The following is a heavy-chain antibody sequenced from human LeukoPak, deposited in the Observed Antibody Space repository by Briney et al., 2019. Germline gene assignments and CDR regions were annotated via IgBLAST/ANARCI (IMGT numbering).Heavy chain of an antibody. D-gene: IGHD1-26*01. J-gene: IGHJ4*02. CDR2: ISTTSDYI. CDR3: ARGVGVTIRTSNFDY. V-gene: IGHV3-21*01. Sequence: GGSLRLSCAASGFTFSNYDMSWVRQAPGKGLEWVSSISTTSDYIYYAGSVKGRFTVSRDNAKNSLFLQMNSLRAEDTAVYYCARGVGVTIRTSNFDYWGQGTLVTGSS. CDR1: GFTFSNYD.